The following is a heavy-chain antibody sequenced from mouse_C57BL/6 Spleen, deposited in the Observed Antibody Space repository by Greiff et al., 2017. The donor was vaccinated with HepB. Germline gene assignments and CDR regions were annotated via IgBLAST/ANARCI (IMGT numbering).Heavy chain of an antibody. V-gene: IGHV14-3*01. Sequence: VQLQQSGAELVRPGASVKLSCTASGFNIKDDYMHWVKQRPEQGLEWIGRIDPANGNTKYAPKFQGKATITADTSSNTAYLQLSSLTSEDTAIYYCARGARGYAMDYWGQGTSVTVSS. CDR3: ARGARGYAMDY. CDR2: IDPANGNT. CDR1: GFNIKDDY. J-gene: IGHJ4*01.